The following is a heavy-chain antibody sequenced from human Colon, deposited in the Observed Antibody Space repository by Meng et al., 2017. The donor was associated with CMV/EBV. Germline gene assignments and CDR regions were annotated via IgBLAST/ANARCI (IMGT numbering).Heavy chain of an antibody. Sequence: QVESQASDYSMVKSCNPLSLTCTDSGGSIGSYYWNWVRQPHGKGLEWIGRIHTTDSTNYNPSLKSRVTISVDTSKNQFSLKLTSVTAADTAVYYCARDTGTTGTGSLFDYWGQGILVTVSS. J-gene: IGHJ4*02. D-gene: IGHD1-1*01. CDR3: ARDTGTTGTGSLFDY. CDR1: GGSIGSYY. V-gene: IGHV4-4*07. CDR2: IHTTDST.